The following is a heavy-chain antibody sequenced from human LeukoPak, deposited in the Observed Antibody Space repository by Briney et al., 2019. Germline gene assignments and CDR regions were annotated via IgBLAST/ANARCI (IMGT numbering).Heavy chain of an antibody. J-gene: IGHJ6*02. Sequence: PGGSLRLSCAAPGFTFSSSAMSWVRQAPGKGLEWISAITGSGDNTNYADSVKGRFTISRDNSKNTLYLQINSLRAEDTAVYFCVRGYSFGPYGMDVWGQGTTVTVSS. CDR2: ITGSGDNT. CDR3: VRGYSFGPYGMDV. CDR1: GFTFSSSA. D-gene: IGHD2-15*01. V-gene: IGHV3-23*01.